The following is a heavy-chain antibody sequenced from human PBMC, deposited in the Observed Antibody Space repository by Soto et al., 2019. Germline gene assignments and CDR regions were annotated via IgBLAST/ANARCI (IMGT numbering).Heavy chain of an antibody. Sequence: GGSLRLSCAASGFTFSSYGTHWVRQAPGKGLEWVAVISYDGSNKYYADSVKGRFTISRDNSKNTLYLQMNSLRAEDTAVYYCAKSLVPAAIFRFDYWGQGTLVTVSS. V-gene: IGHV3-30*18. CDR1: GFTFSSYG. D-gene: IGHD2-2*01. CDR2: ISYDGSNK. J-gene: IGHJ4*02. CDR3: AKSLVPAAIFRFDY.